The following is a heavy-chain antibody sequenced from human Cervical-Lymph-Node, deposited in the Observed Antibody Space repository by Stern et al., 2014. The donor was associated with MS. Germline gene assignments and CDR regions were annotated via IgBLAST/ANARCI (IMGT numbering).Heavy chain of an antibody. J-gene: IGHJ5*02. CDR3: ATDVLRDISSSS. D-gene: IGHD6-6*01. V-gene: IGHV1-69*01. CDR2: IAPIFGKT. Sequence: VQLVESGAQVKKPGSSVRVSCQASGGTFSTYSFCWVRQAPGQGLEWMGGIAPIFGKTNYAQKLQGRVTFTADESTSTVYMDLTSLRSDDTAVYYCATDVLRDISSSSWGQGTQVTVSS. CDR1: GGTFSTYS.